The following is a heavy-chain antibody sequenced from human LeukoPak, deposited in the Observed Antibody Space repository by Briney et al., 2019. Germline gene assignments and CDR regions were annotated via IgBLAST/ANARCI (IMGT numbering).Heavy chain of an antibody. Sequence: GGSLRLSCAASGFTFSNYWMTWIRQTPEKGLEWVASIKTDETEVHYVDSVKGRFTISRDNAKNSLYLQMNSLRAEDTAVYYCARSWLIVGATPPTDVWGQGTTVSVSS. CDR1: GFTFSNYW. D-gene: IGHD1-26*01. CDR2: IKTDETEV. CDR3: ARSWLIVGATPPTDV. J-gene: IGHJ6*02. V-gene: IGHV3-7*01.